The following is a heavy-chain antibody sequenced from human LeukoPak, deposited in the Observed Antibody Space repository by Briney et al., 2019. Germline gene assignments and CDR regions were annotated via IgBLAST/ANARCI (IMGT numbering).Heavy chain of an antibody. CDR3: ARVGDGLNDGFDI. CDR1: GYTFTSYY. CDR2: INPNTGGT. Sequence: ASVKVSCKASGYTFTSYYMNWVRQAPGQGLEWMGRINPNTGGTNYAQNFQGSVTMTRDKSITTVYMELSRLRSDDTAVYYCARVGDGLNDGFDIWGQGTMVTVSS. J-gene: IGHJ3*02. V-gene: IGHV1-2*06. D-gene: IGHD5-24*01.